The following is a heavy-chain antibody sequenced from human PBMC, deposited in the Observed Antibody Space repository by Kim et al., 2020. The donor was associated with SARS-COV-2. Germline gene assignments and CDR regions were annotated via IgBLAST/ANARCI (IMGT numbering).Heavy chain of an antibody. CDR3: ARDEGDCCSTSCYAYYYYGMDV. Sequence: SVKVSCKASGGTFSSYAISWVRQAPGQGLEWMGGIIPIFGTANYAQKFQGRVTITADESTSTAYMELSSLRSEDTAVYYCARDEGDCCSTSCYAYYYYGMDVWGQGTTVTVSS. CDR1: GGTFSSYA. D-gene: IGHD2-2*01. V-gene: IGHV1-69*13. CDR2: IIPIFGTA. J-gene: IGHJ6*02.